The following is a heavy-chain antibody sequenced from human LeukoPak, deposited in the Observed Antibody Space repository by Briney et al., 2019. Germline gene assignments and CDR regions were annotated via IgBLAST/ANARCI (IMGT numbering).Heavy chain of an antibody. CDR1: GLSFSGYV. J-gene: IGHJ4*02. D-gene: IGHD4-17*01. Sequence: GGSVRLSCAASGLSFSGYVMSCVRQAPGKGLEWVSVIGRSGDYTHYADSVKGRFTIPRDNSKNALSLQMSSLRAEDTAIYYCAKDRDDSGDSAFDYWGEGVLVTVSS. CDR3: AKDRDDSGDSAFDY. CDR2: IGRSGDYT. V-gene: IGHV3-23*01.